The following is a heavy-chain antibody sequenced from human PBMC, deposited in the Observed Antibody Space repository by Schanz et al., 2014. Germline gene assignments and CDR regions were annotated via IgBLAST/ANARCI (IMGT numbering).Heavy chain of an antibody. CDR2: IGGSDGNT. V-gene: IGHV1-18*01. D-gene: IGHD1-26*01. Sequence: QVQLVQSGAEVKKPGASVKVSCKASGYTFTRSGSSWVRQAPGQGLEWMGWIGGSDGNTNFAQKFQGRVTMTTDTSTSTVYMELRSLTSDDSAVYYCARDRDQWDGNYLDYWGQGTLVTVSS. CDR1: GYTFTRSG. CDR3: ARDRDQWDGNYLDY. J-gene: IGHJ4*02.